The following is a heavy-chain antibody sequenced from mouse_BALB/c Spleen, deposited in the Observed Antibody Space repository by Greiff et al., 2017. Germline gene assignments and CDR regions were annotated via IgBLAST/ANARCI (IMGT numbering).Heavy chain of an antibody. Sequence: EVMLVESGGGLVKPGGSLKLSCAASGFAFSSYDMSWVRQTPEKRLEWVAYISSGGGSTYYPDTVMGRFTISRDNAKNTLYLQMSSLKSEDTAMYYCARHGLTMDYWGQGTSVTVSS. D-gene: IGHD3-1*01. V-gene: IGHV5-12-1*01. CDR3: ARHGLTMDY. CDR2: ISSGGGST. CDR1: GFAFSSYD. J-gene: IGHJ4*01.